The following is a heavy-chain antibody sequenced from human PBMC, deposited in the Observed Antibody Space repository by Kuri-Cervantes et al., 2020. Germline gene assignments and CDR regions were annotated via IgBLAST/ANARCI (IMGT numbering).Heavy chain of an antibody. Sequence: GGSLRLSCAASGFTFSSYGMHWVRQAPGKGLEWVAVISYDGSNKYYADSVKGRFTISRDNAKNSLYLQMNSLRDEDTAVYYCARGPYYDILIRQVGWFDPWGQGTLVTVSS. D-gene: IGHD3-9*01. CDR3: ARGPYYDILIRQVGWFDP. CDR2: ISYDGSNK. V-gene: IGHV3-33*05. CDR1: GFTFSSYG. J-gene: IGHJ5*02.